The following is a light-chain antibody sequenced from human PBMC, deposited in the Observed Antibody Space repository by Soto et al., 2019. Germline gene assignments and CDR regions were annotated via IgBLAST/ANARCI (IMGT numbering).Light chain of an antibody. Sequence: QSALTQPPSLSGTPGQRVTISCSGSTSNIAGNTVHWYQHLPETAPKLLIYYDNLRPSGVPDRISGSKSGTSASLAISGLQSDDEADYYCAAWDDSLNGRVFGTGTKLTVL. J-gene: IGLJ1*01. CDR1: TSNIAGNT. CDR2: YDN. CDR3: AAWDDSLNGRV. V-gene: IGLV1-44*01.